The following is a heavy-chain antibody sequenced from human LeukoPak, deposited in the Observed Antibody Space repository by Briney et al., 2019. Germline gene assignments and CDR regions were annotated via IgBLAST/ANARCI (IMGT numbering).Heavy chain of an antibody. Sequence: GGSLRLSCAASGLTFSSSWMHWVRQVPREGLLWVSRINIDGSTFYADSVKGRFTISRDSAKNTLYLQMNSLRVEDTAVYYCVRSRGYFDCWGQGTLVTVSS. V-gene: IGHV3-74*01. CDR2: INIDGST. J-gene: IGHJ4*02. CDR3: VRSRGYFDC. CDR1: GLTFSSSW.